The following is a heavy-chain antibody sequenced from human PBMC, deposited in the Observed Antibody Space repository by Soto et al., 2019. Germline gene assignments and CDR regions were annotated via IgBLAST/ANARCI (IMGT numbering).Heavy chain of an antibody. CDR3: AREGLYGSIQDNTFDI. Sequence: QVQLVQSGAEVKRSGASVRISCKASGYTFNRHDINWVRQATGQGPEWIGWMNPNSGNTGYAQKLQGRVTMTRDSSITTAYMDLSSLTSEDTAIYYCAREGLYGSIQDNTFDIWGQGTMVSVSS. J-gene: IGHJ3*02. V-gene: IGHV1-8*01. CDR1: GYTFNRHD. D-gene: IGHD6-19*01. CDR2: MNPNSGNT.